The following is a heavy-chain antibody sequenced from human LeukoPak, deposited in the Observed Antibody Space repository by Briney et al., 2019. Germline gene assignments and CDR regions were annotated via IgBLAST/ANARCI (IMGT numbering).Heavy chain of an antibody. Sequence: SETLSLTCTVSGYSISSGYYWGWIRQPPGKGLEWIGEINHSGSTNYNPSLKSRVTISVDTSKNQFSLKLSSVTAADTAVYYCARVGRGQFDYWGQGTLVTVSS. V-gene: IGHV4-38-2*02. CDR1: GYSISSGYY. J-gene: IGHJ4*02. CDR2: INHSGST. CDR3: ARVGRGQFDY.